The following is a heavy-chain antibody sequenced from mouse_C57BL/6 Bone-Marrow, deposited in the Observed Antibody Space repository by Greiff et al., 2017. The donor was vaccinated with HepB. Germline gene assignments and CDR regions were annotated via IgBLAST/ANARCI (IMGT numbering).Heavy chain of an antibody. J-gene: IGHJ1*03. CDR3: ASRLLRYFDV. V-gene: IGHV1-81*01. CDR1: GYTFTSYG. Sequence: VQLQQSGAELARPGASVKLSCKASGYTFTSYGISWVKQRTGQGLEWIGEIYPRSGNTYYNEKFKGKATLTADKSSSTAYMELRSLTSEDSAVYFCASRLLRYFDVWGTGTTVTVSS. CDR2: IYPRSGNT. D-gene: IGHD1-1*01.